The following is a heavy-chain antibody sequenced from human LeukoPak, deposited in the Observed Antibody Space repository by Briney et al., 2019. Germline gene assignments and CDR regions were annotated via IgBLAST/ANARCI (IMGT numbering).Heavy chain of an antibody. V-gene: IGHV4-34*01. J-gene: IGHJ6*02. Sequence: SETLSLTYAVYGGSCSVYYWSWIRKPPGRGLGWMGEINHSGTTNYNPSLKRRVTISVDTYKNQFSLKPSSVTAADTAVYYCARAFVWGSYRYNYYGMDVWGQGTTVTVSS. CDR3: ARAFVWGSYRYNYYGMDV. CDR1: GGSCSVYY. D-gene: IGHD3-16*02. CDR2: INHSGTT.